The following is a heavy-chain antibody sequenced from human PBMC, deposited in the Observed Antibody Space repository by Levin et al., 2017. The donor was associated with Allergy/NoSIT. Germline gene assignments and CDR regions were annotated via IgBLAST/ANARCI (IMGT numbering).Heavy chain of an antibody. D-gene: IGHD3-22*01. Sequence: GESLKISCAASGFPFSTYWMHWVRQAPGKGLIWVSRISSDGSRTSYADSVKGRFTISRDNAKNTMYLQMNSLAAEDTAVYYCARDPHGMRDSSGSAPNDAFDIWGQGTMVTVSS. CDR1: GFPFSTYW. J-gene: IGHJ3*02. V-gene: IGHV3-74*01. CDR2: ISSDGSRT. CDR3: ARDPHGMRDSSGSAPNDAFDI.